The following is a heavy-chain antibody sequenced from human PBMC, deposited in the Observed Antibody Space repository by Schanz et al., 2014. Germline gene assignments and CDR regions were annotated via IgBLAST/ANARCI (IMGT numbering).Heavy chain of an antibody. V-gene: IGHV3-30*18. D-gene: IGHD5-12*01. CDR1: GFTVSSNY. J-gene: IGHJ5*02. CDR3: AKEKGGHSGYDLVS. Sequence: QVHLVESGGGVVQPGRSLRLSCTGSGFTVSSNYMSWVRQAPGKGLEWVAVISDDGSGKYSADSVKGRFTISRDNSKNMVFLQMTSLRAEDTAVYYCAKEKGGHSGYDLVSWGQGTLLIVSS. CDR2: ISDDGSGK.